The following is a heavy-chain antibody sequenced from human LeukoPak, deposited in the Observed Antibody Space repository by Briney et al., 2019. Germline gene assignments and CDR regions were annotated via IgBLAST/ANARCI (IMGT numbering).Heavy chain of an antibody. CDR2: ICYSGSS. V-gene: IGHV4-39*01. D-gene: IGHD3-16*02. J-gene: IGHJ4*02. CDR1: GGSISSSSYY. Sequence: SETLSLTCTVSGGSISSSSYYWGWIRQPPGKGLEWIGSICYSGSSYYNPSLKSRVTISVDTSKNQFSLKLTSVTAADTAVYYCARVRGMITFGGIIPYYFDYWGQGTLVTVSS. CDR3: ARVRGMITFGGIIPYYFDY.